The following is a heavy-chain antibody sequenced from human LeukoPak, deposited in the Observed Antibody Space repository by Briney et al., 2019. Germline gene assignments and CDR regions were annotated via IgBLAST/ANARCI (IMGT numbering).Heavy chain of an antibody. CDR2: IRYDGSNK. Sequence: GGSLRLSCAASGFTFSSYGMHWVRQAPERRLKGVAFIRYDGSNKYYADSVKGRFTISRDNSKNTLYLQMDSLRAEDTAVYYCAGIAVAGTRWFDPWGQGTLVTVSS. D-gene: IGHD6-19*01. J-gene: IGHJ5*02. CDR3: AGIAVAGTRWFDP. V-gene: IGHV3-30*02. CDR1: GFTFSSYG.